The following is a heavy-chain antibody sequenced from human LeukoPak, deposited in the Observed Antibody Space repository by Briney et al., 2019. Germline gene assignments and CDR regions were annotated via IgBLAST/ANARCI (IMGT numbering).Heavy chain of an antibody. V-gene: IGHV3-21*01. D-gene: IGHD2-15*01. CDR3: ARGYCSGGSCYSWAFDI. J-gene: IGHJ3*02. CDR1: GFTFSSYS. Sequence: GRSLRLSCAASGFTFSSYSMNWVRQAPGKGLEWVSSISSSSSYIYYADSVKGRFTISRDNAKNSLYLQMNSLRAEDTAVYYCARGYCSGGSCYSWAFDIWGQGTMVTVSS. CDR2: ISSSSSYI.